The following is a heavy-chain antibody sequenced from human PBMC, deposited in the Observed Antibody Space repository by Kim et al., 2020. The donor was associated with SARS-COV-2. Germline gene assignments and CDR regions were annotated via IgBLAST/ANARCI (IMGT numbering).Heavy chain of an antibody. CDR1: GGTFSSYA. CDR2: IIPILGIA. D-gene: IGHD2-2*02. V-gene: IGHV1-69*04. CDR3: ARDPRYCSSTSCYSPLDYYYYYMDV. J-gene: IGHJ6*03. Sequence: SVKVSCKSSGGTFSSYAISWVRQAPGQGLEWMGRIIPILGIANYAQKFQGRVTITADKSTSTAYMELSSLRSEDTAVYYCARDPRYCSSTSCYSPLDYYYYYMDVWGKGTTVTVSS.